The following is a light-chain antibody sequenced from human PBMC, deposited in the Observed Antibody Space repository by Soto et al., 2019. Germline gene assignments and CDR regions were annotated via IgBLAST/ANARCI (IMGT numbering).Light chain of an antibody. CDR3: QQYNNWPLT. CDR2: DAS. J-gene: IGKJ4*01. V-gene: IGKV1-5*01. CDR1: QSVSNW. Sequence: DIQMTQSPSTLSASVGDRVTITCRASQSVSNWLAWYQQKRGKAPELLIYDASSLKSGVPSRFSGSGSGTEFTLTISSLQPDDFATYYCQQYNNWPLTFGGGTKVDI.